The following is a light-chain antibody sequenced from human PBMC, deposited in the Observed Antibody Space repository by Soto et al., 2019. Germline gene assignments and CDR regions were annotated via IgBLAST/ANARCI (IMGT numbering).Light chain of an antibody. Sequence: EIVLTQSPGTLSLSPGERVTLSCRASQSVSRFLAWYQQRPGQAPRLLIYDTSTRATGVPARFSGSGSGTEFSLTISSLQSEDFAVYYCQQYDNWPPCTFGQGTKLEVK. CDR3: QQYDNWPPCT. J-gene: IGKJ2*02. CDR1: QSVSRF. CDR2: DTS. V-gene: IGKV3-15*01.